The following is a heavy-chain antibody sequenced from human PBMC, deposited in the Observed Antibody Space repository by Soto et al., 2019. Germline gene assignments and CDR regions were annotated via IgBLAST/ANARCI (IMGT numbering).Heavy chain of an antibody. Sequence: EVQLVESGGGLVKPGGSLRLSCAASGFTFNTYTMNWVRQAPGKGLEWVSSISSRSIYIYYADSVTGLFTISRDDARNSLYLQMNSLRAEDTAVYYCAREEVSRPNTYHGLDVWGQGTTVTVSS. V-gene: IGHV3-21*01. CDR2: ISSRSIYI. J-gene: IGHJ6*02. CDR1: GFTFNTYT. CDR3: AREEVSRPNTYHGLDV.